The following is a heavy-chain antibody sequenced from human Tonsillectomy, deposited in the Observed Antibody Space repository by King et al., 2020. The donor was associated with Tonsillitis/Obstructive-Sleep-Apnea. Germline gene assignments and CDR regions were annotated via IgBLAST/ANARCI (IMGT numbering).Heavy chain of an antibody. CDR3: AKHRPRFEQQPQKYNDY. J-gene: IGHJ4*02. Sequence: EVQLVESGGGLVQPGGSLRLSCAAFGFTFSSYAMSWVRQAPGKGLEWVSAISGSGGSTYYADSVKGRFTISRDNSKNTLYLQMNSLRAEDTAVYYCAKHRPRFEQQPQKYNDYWGQGTLVTVSS. CDR2: ISGSGGST. D-gene: IGHD6-13*01. V-gene: IGHV3-23*04. CDR1: GFTFSSYA.